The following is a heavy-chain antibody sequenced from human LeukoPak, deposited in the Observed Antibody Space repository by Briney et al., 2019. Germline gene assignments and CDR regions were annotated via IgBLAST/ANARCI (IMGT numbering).Heavy chain of an antibody. CDR3: AELGITLIGGV. V-gene: IGHV3-48*03. CDR1: GFTFSSYE. Sequence: GGSLRLSCAASGFTFSSYEMNWVRHAPGKGLEWVSYISSSGSTIYYADSVKGRFTISRDNAKNSLYLQMNSLRAEDTALYYCAELGITLIGGVWGKGTTVTISS. D-gene: IGHD3-10*02. CDR2: ISSSGSTI. J-gene: IGHJ6*04.